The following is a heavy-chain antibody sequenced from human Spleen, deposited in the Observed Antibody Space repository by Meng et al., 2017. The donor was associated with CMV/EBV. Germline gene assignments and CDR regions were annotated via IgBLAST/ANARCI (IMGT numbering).Heavy chain of an antibody. CDR2: TYYRSKWYN. D-gene: IGHD3-16*02. CDR3: ARGGRDDYVWGSYRYPRGSYYYGMDV. V-gene: IGHV6-1*01. J-gene: IGHJ6*02. Sequence: SETLSLTCAISGDSVSSNSAAWNWIRQSPSRGLEWLGRTYYRSKWYNDYAVSVKSRITINPDASKNQFSLQLNSVTPEDTGVYYCARGGRDDYVWGSYRYPRGSYYYGMDVWGQGTTVTVSS. CDR1: GDSVSSNSAA.